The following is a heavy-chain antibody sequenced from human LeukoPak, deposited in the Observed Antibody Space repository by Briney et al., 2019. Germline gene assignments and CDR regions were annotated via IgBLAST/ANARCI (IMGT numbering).Heavy chain of an antibody. J-gene: IGHJ6*03. CDR1: GFTFSSYE. D-gene: IGHD3-10*01. CDR3: AKGGVRGVINNYYYMDV. CDR2: IGSSDSTT. Sequence: GGSLRLSCVGSGFTFSSYEMNWVRQAPGKGLEWLSYIGSSDSTTHYADSVKGRFTISRDNAKNSLYLQMNSLRAEDTAVYYCAKGGVRGVINNYYYMDVWGKGTAVTISS. V-gene: IGHV3-48*03.